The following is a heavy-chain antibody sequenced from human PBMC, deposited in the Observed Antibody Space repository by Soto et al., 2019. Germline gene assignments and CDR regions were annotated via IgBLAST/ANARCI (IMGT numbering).Heavy chain of an antibody. CDR2: ISGSGGST. CDR1: GFTFSSDA. CDR3: AKDGYWNYFDY. J-gene: IGHJ4*02. V-gene: IGHV3-23*01. Sequence: GGSLRLSCAASGFTFSSDALSWVRQAPGKGLEWVSAISGSGGSTYYADSVKGRFTNSRDNSKNTLYLQMNSLRAEDTAVYYCAKDGYWNYFDYWGQGTLVTVSS. D-gene: IGHD5-12*01.